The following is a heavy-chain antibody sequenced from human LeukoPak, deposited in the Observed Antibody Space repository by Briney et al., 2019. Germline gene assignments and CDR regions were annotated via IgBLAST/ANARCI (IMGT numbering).Heavy chain of an antibody. J-gene: IGHJ4*02. V-gene: IGHV3-9*01. D-gene: IGHD6-19*01. CDR3: AKVNSVIAMAGPFDY. Sequence: GRSLRLSCAASRFTFDDYAMHWVRRAPGKGLEWVSGISWNSGSIVYADSVKGRFNISRDNPKNSLYLQMNSLRAEDTALYYCAKVNSVIAMAGPFDYRGQGTLVTVSS. CDR2: ISWNSGSI. CDR1: RFTFDDYA.